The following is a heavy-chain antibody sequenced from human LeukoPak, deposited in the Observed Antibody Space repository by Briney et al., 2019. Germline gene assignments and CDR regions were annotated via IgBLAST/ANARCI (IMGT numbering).Heavy chain of an antibody. CDR2: IYSGGST. CDR3: ARGAYYYDSSGYYAYY. Sequence: GGSLRLSCAASGFTVSSNYMSWVRQAPGKGLEWVSVIYSGGSTYYADSVKGRFTISRDNAKNSLYLQMSSLRAEDTAVYYCARGAYYYDSSGYYAYYWGQGTLVTVSS. D-gene: IGHD3-22*01. V-gene: IGHV3-53*01. J-gene: IGHJ4*02. CDR1: GFTVSSNY.